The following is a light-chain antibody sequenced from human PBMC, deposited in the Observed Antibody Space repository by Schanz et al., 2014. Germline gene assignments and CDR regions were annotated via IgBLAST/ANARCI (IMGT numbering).Light chain of an antibody. CDR2: DNT. J-gene: IGLJ3*02. CDR3: AAWDDSLSGRV. V-gene: IGLV1-40*01. Sequence: QSVLMQPPSVSGAPGQRVTISCTGSSSNLGASYDVQWYQQLPGTTPKLLIYDNTNRPSGVPDRFSGSKSGNTASLAISGLRSEDEADYYCAAWDDSLSGRVFGGGTKLTVL. CDR1: SSNLGASYD.